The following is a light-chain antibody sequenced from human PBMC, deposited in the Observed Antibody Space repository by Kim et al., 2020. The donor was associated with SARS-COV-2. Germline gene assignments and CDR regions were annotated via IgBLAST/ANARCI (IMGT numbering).Light chain of an antibody. J-gene: IGKJ1*01. V-gene: IGKV1-39*01. CDR2: AAS. CDR1: QSISSY. Sequence: ASVGDRVTITCRASQSISSYLNWYQQKPGKAPKLLIYAASSLQSGVPSRFSGSGSGTDFTLTISSLQPEDFETYYCQQSYSTPRTFGQGTKVDIK. CDR3: QQSYSTPRT.